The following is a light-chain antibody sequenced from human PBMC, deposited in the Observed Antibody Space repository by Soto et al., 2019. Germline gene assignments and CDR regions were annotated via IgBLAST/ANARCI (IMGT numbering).Light chain of an antibody. CDR1: QSVSSTY. CDR2: GAS. CDR3: QQYGSSPLP. V-gene: IGKV3-20*01. Sequence: EIVLTQSPGTLSLSPGERATLSCRASQSVSSTYLAWYQQKPGQAPRLLIYGASSRATGIPDRFSGSVSGTDFNLTISRLEHEDFAVYYSQQYGSSPLPFRQGTRPEI. J-gene: IGKJ5*01.